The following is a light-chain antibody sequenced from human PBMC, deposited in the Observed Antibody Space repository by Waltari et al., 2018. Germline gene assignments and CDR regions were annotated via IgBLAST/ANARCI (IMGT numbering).Light chain of an antibody. J-gene: IGKJ4*01. CDR3: QQYDNLPVT. Sequence: DIQMTQSPSSLSASVGDRVTITCQASQGVTKYVNWYQQKPGEAPNLLIYAASNLETVVPSRFSGSGFGTDFSFTISSLQPEDVGTYFCQQYDNLPVTFGGGTKVEIK. V-gene: IGKV1-33*01. CDR1: QGVTKY. CDR2: AAS.